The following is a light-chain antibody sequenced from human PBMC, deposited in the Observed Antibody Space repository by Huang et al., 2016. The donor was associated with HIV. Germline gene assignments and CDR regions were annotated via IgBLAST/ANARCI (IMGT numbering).Light chain of an antibody. CDR1: QSIGNW. Sequence: DIQMTQSPSTLSVSVGDRVTITCRASQSIGNWLAWYPQKPGKAPKLLLYKASNLETGVPSRFSGSGSATEFTLTISGLQPDDFATYYCQQYNSYPSWTFGQGTKVESK. V-gene: IGKV1-5*03. CDR3: QQYNSYPSWT. J-gene: IGKJ1*01. CDR2: KAS.